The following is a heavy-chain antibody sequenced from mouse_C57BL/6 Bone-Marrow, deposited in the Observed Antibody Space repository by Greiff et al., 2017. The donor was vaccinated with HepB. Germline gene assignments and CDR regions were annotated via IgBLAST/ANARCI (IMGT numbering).Heavy chain of an antibody. J-gene: IGHJ2*01. D-gene: IGHD2-4*01. Sequence: VKLQQSGAELARPGASVKLSCKASGYTFTSYGISWVKQRTGQGLEWIGEIYPRSGNTYYNEKFKGKATLTADKSSSTAYMELRSLTSEDSAVYFCARWGDDYDGLDYWGQGTTLTVSS. V-gene: IGHV1-81*01. CDR3: ARWGDDYDGLDY. CDR1: GYTFTSYG. CDR2: IYPRSGNT.